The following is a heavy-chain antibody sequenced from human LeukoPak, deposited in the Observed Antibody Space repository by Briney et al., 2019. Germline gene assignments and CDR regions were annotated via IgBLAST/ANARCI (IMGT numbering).Heavy chain of an antibody. CDR1: GYSFTTYG. D-gene: IGHD3-22*01. J-gene: IGHJ4*02. V-gene: IGHV5-51*01. CDR3: VRPREGYFPYYFHF. Sequence: GESLKFSCKGSGYSFTTYGIGWARQMPGKGLEWMGIMFPDDSDIRYSPSFQGQVTISADKSISTAYLQWSSLQASDTAMYYCVRPREGYFPYYFHFWGQGTLVTVSS. CDR2: MFPDDSDI.